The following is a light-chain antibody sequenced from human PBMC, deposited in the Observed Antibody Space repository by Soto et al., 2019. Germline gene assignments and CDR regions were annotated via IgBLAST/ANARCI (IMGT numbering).Light chain of an antibody. J-gene: IGKJ5*01. CDR3: QQYNTWPIT. CDR2: GAS. Sequence: EIVMTQSPATLSVSPGERATLSCRASQSVSSNLAWYQQKPGPAPRLLIYGASTRATGIPARFSGSGSGTEFTLTISRLQSEDFAVYYCQQYNTWPITFGQGTRLEIK. CDR1: QSVSSN. V-gene: IGKV3-15*01.